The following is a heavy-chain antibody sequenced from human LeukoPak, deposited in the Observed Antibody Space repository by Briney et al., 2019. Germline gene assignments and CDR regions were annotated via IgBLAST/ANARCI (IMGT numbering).Heavy chain of an antibody. J-gene: IGHJ4*02. V-gene: IGHV3-7*01. CDR1: GFTFSSYW. CDR2: IKQDGSEK. Sequence: PGGSLRLSCAASGFTFSSYWTSWVRQAPGKGLEWVANIKQDGSEKYYVDSVKGRFTISRDNAKNSLYLQMNSLRAEDTAVYYCARAGFYYYDSSGYAPFDYWGQGTLVTVSS. D-gene: IGHD3-22*01. CDR3: ARAGFYYYDSSGYAPFDY.